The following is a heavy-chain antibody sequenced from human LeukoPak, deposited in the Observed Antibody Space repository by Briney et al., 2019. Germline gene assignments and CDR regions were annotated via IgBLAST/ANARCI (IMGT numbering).Heavy chain of an antibody. J-gene: IGHJ4*02. D-gene: IGHD3/OR15-3a*01. CDR1: GFTFSRYA. CDR2: IGDSGDKS. V-gene: IGHV3-23*01. Sequence: GGSLRLSCAASGFTFSRYAMTWVRRAPGKGLEWVSTIGDSGDKSYYPDSVKGRFAIPRDLSKDTLFLEMHNLRAEDTAVYYCAKGRALWTYDFDSWGQGTLVTVSS. CDR3: AKGRALWTYDFDS.